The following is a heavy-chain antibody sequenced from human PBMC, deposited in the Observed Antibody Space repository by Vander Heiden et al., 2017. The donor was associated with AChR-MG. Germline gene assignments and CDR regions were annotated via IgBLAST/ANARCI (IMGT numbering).Heavy chain of an antibody. Sequence: PSETLSLTCTVPGGSISSYYWSWIRQPPGKGLEWIGYIYYSGSTNYNPSLKSRVTISVDTSKNQFSLKLSSVTAADTAVYYCARVGYCSGGSCYSYYYYGMDVWGQGTTVTVSS. V-gene: IGHV4-59*01. CDR2: IYYSGST. CDR1: GGSISSYY. CDR3: ARVGYCSGGSCYSYYYYGMDV. D-gene: IGHD2-15*01. J-gene: IGHJ6*02.